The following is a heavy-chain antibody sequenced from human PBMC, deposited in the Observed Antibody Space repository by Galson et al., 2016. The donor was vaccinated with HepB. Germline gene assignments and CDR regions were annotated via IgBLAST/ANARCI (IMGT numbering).Heavy chain of an antibody. V-gene: IGHV1-46*01. Sequence: SVKVSCKASGYTFTSYYMHWVRQAPGQGLEWMGIINPSGGSTSYAQKFQGRVTLTRDTSTSTVYMELSSLRSEDTDVYYCARGGGYYCSGRLRYFDYWGQGTLVTVSS. CDR2: INPSGGST. D-gene: IGHD3-10*01. CDR3: ARGGGYYCSGRLRYFDY. J-gene: IGHJ4*02. CDR1: GYTFTSYY.